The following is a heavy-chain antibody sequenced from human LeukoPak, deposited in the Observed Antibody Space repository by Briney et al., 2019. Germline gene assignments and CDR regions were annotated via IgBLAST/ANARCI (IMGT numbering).Heavy chain of an antibody. CDR1: GGSISSGGYS. CDR3: ARVDWSGYDGLGVIDY. D-gene: IGHD3-3*01. J-gene: IGHJ4*02. Sequence: PSETLSLTCAVSGGSISSGGYSWSWIRQPPGKGLEWIGYIYHTGSTYYSPSLKSRVTISVDRSKNQFSLKLSSVTAADTAVYYCARVDWSGYDGLGVIDYWGQGTLVTVSS. CDR2: IYHTGST. V-gene: IGHV4-30-2*01.